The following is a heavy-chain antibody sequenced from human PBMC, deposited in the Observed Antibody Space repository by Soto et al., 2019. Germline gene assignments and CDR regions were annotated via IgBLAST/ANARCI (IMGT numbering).Heavy chain of an antibody. CDR1: GFSFSNYA. CDR3: VKDATRTSGWYYFDY. Sequence: GGSLRLSCAASGFSFSNYAMGWVRQAQEKGLEWVSVTDYGGVTTYYADSVKGRFTISRDNSKSTLYLQMNSLRPEDTAVYFCVKDATRTSGWYYFDYWGQGALVTVSS. J-gene: IGHJ4*02. CDR2: TDYGGVTT. D-gene: IGHD6-19*01. V-gene: IGHV3-23*01.